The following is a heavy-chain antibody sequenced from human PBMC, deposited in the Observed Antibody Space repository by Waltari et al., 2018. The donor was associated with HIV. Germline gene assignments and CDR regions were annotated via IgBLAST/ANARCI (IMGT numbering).Heavy chain of an antibody. CDR2: INTKTGNP. CDR3: GRGPGRSVDY. Sequence: QVPLVQSGSELKKPGASVKVSCKASGYTFPNFAMNWVRQAPGQGLEWMGWINTKTGNPTYAQGFTGRFVFSLDTSVTTAYLQISSLKAEDTAVYYCGRGPGRSVDYWGQGTLVTVSS. CDR1: GYTFPNFA. V-gene: IGHV7-4-1*02. D-gene: IGHD3-10*01. J-gene: IGHJ4*02.